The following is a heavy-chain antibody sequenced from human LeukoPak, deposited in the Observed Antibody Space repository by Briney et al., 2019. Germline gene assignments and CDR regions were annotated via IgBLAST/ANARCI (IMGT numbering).Heavy chain of an antibody. J-gene: IGHJ6*03. CDR3: ARASVSWIQLWSTVAYYYYYYMDV. D-gene: IGHD5-18*01. CDR1: GYTFTSYG. Sequence: GASVKVSCKASGYTFTSYGISWLRQAPGQGLEWMGWISAYNGNTNYAQKLQGRVTMTTDTSTSTAYMELRSLRSDDTAVYYCARASVSWIQLWSTVAYYYYYYMDVWGKGTTVTVSS. V-gene: IGHV1-18*01. CDR2: ISAYNGNT.